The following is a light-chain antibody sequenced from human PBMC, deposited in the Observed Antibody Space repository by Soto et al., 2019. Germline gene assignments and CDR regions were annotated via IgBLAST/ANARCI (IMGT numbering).Light chain of an antibody. J-gene: IGKJ1*01. CDR2: DAY. CDR1: QSVSSY. Sequence: EIVLTQSPATLSLSPGERATLSCRASQSVSSYLAWYQQKPGQAPRLLIYDAYNRATGIHARFSGSGSGTDFNLTISSLEPEDFAVYYCQQRSNWPRTCGQGTKVEIK. CDR3: QQRSNWPRT. V-gene: IGKV3-11*01.